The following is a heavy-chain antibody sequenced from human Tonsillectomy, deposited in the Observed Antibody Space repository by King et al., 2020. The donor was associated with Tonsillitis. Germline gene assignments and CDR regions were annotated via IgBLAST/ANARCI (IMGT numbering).Heavy chain of an antibody. Sequence: EVQLVESGGGLVQPGGSLRLSCAASGFTFSSFDMNWVRQAPGKGLEWVSGISGTGDITYYADSVKDRFTISRDSSKNTLSLQMNTLGVEDTAIYYCARDWGFSSSSRGGSYYYGMDVWGQGTTVTVSS. J-gene: IGHJ6*02. CDR1: GFTFSSFD. D-gene: IGHD3-16*01. CDR2: ISGTGDIT. V-gene: IGHV3-23*04. CDR3: ARDWGFSSSSRGGSYYYGMDV.